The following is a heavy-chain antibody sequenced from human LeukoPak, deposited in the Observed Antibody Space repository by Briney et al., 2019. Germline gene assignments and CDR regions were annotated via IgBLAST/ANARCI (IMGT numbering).Heavy chain of an antibody. CDR3: ARSSGWLIDQ. V-gene: IGHV3-7*01. D-gene: IGHD6-19*01. CDR1: GFTFSIFW. J-gene: IGHJ4*02. Sequence: GGSLRLSCAASGFTFSIFWMSWVRQAPGKGLEWVANIKADGDEKYYVDSVKGRFTISRDNAENSLYVQMNSLRAEDTAVYYCARSSGWLIDQWGQGTLVTVSS. CDR2: IKADGDEK.